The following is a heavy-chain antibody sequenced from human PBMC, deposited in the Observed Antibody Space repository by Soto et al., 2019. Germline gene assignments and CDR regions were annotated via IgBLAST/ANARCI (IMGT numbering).Heavy chain of an antibody. V-gene: IGHV4-34*01. J-gene: IGHJ6*03. CDR2: INHSGST. D-gene: IGHD6-19*01. CDR1: GGSFRGYY. Sequence: SETMSLTWAVLGGSFRGYYWSWISKQKGKGLEWIGEINHSGSTNYNPSLKSRVTISVDTSKNQFSLKLSSVTAADTAVYYCASSPLYSSGWYVRGRAFDYYYYMDVWGKGTTVTVSS. CDR3: ASSPLYSSGWYVRGRAFDYYYYMDV.